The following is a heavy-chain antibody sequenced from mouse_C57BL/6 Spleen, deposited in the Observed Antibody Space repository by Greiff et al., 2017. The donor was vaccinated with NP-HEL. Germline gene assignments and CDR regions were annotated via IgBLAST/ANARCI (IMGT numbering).Heavy chain of an antibody. J-gene: IGHJ3*01. CDR3: ARSYDYDGAWFAY. V-gene: IGHV1-55*01. CDR1: GYTFTSYW. CDR2: IYPGSGST. D-gene: IGHD2-4*01. Sequence: QVQLQQPGAELVKPGASVKMSCKASGYTFTSYWITWVKQRPGQGLEWIGDIYPGSGSTNYNEKFKSTATLTVDTSSSTAYMQLSSLTSEDSAVYYCARSYDYDGAWFAYWGQGTLVTVSA.